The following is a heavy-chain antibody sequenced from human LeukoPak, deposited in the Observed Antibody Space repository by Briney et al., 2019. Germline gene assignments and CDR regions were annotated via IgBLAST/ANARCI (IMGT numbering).Heavy chain of an antibody. J-gene: IGHJ5*02. CDR1: GGSISSYY. D-gene: IGHD2-21*02. CDR2: IYYSGST. CDR3: AREPCGGDRYSATPWFDP. Sequence: SETLSLTCTVSGGSISSYYWSWIRQPPGKGLEWIGYIYYSGSTNYNPSLKSRVTISVDTSKNQFSLKLSSVTAADTAVYYCAREPCGGDRYSATPWFDPWGQGTLVTVSS. V-gene: IGHV4-59*01.